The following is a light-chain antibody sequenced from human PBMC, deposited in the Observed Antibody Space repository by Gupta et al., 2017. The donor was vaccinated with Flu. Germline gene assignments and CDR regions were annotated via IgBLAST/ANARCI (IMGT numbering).Light chain of an antibody. V-gene: IGKV1-39*01. CDR3: QQTVRSPVN. CDR2: TAS. CDR1: QRVALY. J-gene: IGKJ4*01. Sequence: DIQIYQSPASLSASTGDTITITCRTSQRVALYLNWYQHKSGKAPKLLIHTASTLQTGVPSRFSGSGFGTNFTLDITELQGDDVATYYCQQTVRSPVNFGGGTKIEI.